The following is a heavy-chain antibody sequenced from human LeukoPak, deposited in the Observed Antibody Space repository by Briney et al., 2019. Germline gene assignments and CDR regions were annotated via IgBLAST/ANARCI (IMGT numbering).Heavy chain of an antibody. CDR1: GGSISSYY. V-gene: IGHV4-59*01. D-gene: IGHD1-1*01. J-gene: IGHJ5*02. Sequence: PSETLSLTCTVSGGSISSYYWSWIRQPPGKGLEWIGFVYYSGSTNYNPSLKSRVTISVDTSKNQFSLKLSSVTAADTAVYYCARVGYAPNWFDPWGQGTLVTVSS. CDR2: VYYSGST. CDR3: ARVGYAPNWFDP.